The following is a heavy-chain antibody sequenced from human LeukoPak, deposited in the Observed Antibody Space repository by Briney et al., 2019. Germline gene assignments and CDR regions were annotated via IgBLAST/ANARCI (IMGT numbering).Heavy chain of an antibody. CDR2: IYYSGST. D-gene: IGHD6-6*01. J-gene: IGHJ6*03. CDR1: GVSISSHY. V-gene: IGHV4-59*11. CDR3: ARGSSSSVWYYYYYYMDV. Sequence: PSETLSLTCTVSGVSISSHYWSWLRQPPGKGLEWIGYIYYSGSTNYNPSLKSRVTISVDTSKNQFSLKLSSVTSADTAVYYCARGSSSSVWYYYYYYMDVWGKGTPVTVSS.